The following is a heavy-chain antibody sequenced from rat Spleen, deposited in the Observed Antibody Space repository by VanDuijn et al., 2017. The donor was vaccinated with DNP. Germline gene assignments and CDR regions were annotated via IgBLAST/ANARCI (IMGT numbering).Heavy chain of an antibody. D-gene: IGHD5-1*01. Sequence: EVQLVESGGDLVQPGRSLKLSCAASGFTFSDCNMAWVRQAPRKGLEWVATIIFDGSRTYFRDSVKGRFTISRDNTKSTLYLQMDSLRSEDTATYYCATQDGSSGFDYWGQGVMVTVSS. J-gene: IGHJ2*01. V-gene: IGHV5S10*01. CDR2: IIFDGSRT. CDR3: ATQDGSSGFDY. CDR1: GFTFSDCN.